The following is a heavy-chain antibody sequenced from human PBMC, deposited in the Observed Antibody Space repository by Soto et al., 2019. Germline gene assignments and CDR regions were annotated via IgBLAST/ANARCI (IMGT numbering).Heavy chain of an antibody. D-gene: IGHD3-10*01. CDR3: ARTPGVVGVIGSPIDY. CDR2: MSAYNGNT. Sequence: GXAVDVWCRASSYTFTRYGIRWVRQAPGQGLEGMGWMSAYNGNTNYAQKLQGRVTMTTDTSTSTAYMELRSLRSDDTAVSYFARTPGVVGVIGSPIDYWGQGTLVTVYS. J-gene: IGHJ4*02. CDR1: SYTFTRYG. V-gene: IGHV1-18*01.